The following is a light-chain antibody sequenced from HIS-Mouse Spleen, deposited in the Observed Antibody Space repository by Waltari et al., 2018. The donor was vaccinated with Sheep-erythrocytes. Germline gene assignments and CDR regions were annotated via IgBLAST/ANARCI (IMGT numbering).Light chain of an antibody. J-gene: IGLJ1*01. CDR1: KLGDKY. CDR2: QDS. V-gene: IGLV3-1*01. CDR3: QAWDSSTYV. Sequence: SYELTQPPSVSVSPGQTASITCSGDKLGDKYACWYPQKPGQSPVLVIYQDSKRTSGIPERFSGSNSGNTATLTISGTQAMDEADYYCQAWDSSTYVFGTGTKVTVL.